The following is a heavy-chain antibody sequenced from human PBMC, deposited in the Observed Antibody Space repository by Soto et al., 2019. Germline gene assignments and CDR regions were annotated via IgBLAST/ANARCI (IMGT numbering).Heavy chain of an antibody. V-gene: IGHV3-30-3*01. CDR2: ISYDGSNK. D-gene: IGHD2-2*01. Sequence: PGGSLRLSCAASGFTFSSYAMHWVRQAPGKGLEWVAVISYDGSNKYYADSVKGRFTISRDNSKNTLYLQMNSLRAEDTAVYYCARDREYQLLDVGDAFDIWGQGTMVTVSS. J-gene: IGHJ3*02. CDR3: ARDREYQLLDVGDAFDI. CDR1: GFTFSSYA.